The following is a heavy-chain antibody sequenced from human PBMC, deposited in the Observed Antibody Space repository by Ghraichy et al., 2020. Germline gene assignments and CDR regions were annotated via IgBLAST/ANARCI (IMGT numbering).Heavy chain of an antibody. Sequence: GGSLRLSCTGSGFNFNNYNFHWVRQPPGKGLEWVALIWFDGSNEYYADSVKGRFTISRDNSKNTVFLQMNSLRLEDTGLYYCARDSVSLHFENNDIDYWGQALLFTVSS. V-gene: IGHV3-33*01. CDR2: IWFDGSNE. D-gene: IGHD2/OR15-2a*01. CDR1: GFNFNNYN. CDR3: ARDSVSLHFENNDIDY. J-gene: IGHJ4*02.